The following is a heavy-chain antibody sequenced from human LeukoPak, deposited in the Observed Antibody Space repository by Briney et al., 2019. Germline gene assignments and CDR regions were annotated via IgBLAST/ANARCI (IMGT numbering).Heavy chain of an antibody. Sequence: KPSETLSLTCTVSGYSISSGYYWGWIRQPPGKGLEWIGSIYHSGSTYYNPSLKSRVTISVDTSKNQFSLKLSSVTAADTAVYYCARESFDYGDYGGYWGRGTLVTVSS. D-gene: IGHD4-17*01. CDR3: ARESFDYGDYGGY. CDR1: GYSISSGYY. V-gene: IGHV4-38-2*02. CDR2: IYHSGST. J-gene: IGHJ4*02.